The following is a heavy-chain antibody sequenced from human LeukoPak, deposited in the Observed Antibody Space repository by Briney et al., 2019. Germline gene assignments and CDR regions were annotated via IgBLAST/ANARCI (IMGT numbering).Heavy chain of an antibody. Sequence: GGSLRLSCAASGFTFSSYAMNWVRQAPGKGLKWVSAISYSGSSTYYADSVKGRFTISRDNSKNTLYLQMNSLRAEDTAVYYCAKDRSSSFSGFLEYWGQGTLVTVSS. CDR1: GFTFSSYA. CDR3: AKDRSSSFSGFLEY. D-gene: IGHD6-6*01. V-gene: IGHV3-23*01. J-gene: IGHJ4*02. CDR2: ISYSGSST.